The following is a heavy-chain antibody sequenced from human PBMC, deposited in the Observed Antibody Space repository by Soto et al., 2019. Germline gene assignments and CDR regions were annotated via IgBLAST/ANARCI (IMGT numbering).Heavy chain of an antibody. Sequence: GGSLRLSCTASGFTFSNYAMSWVRQPPGKGLKWVSTFSSSGGGTYYADTVKGRFTISRDNSKNTLYLQMNSLRAEDTSVYYCTKANRYCSGANCFTFDYWGLGTLVTVSS. CDR3: TKANRYCSGANCFTFDY. J-gene: IGHJ4*02. CDR2: FSSSGGGT. V-gene: IGHV3-23*01. D-gene: IGHD2-15*01. CDR1: GFTFSNYA.